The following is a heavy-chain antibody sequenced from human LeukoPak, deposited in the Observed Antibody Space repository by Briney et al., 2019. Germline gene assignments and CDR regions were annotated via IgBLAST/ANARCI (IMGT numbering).Heavy chain of an antibody. CDR2: INHSGST. CDR1: GGSISSGGYS. J-gene: IGHJ4*02. CDR3: ARGFTN. Sequence: SETLSLTCAVSGGSISSGGYSWSWIRQPPGKGLEWIGEINHSGSTNYNPSLKSRVTISVDTSKNQFSLKLSSVTAADTAVYYCARGFTNWGQGTLVTVSS. V-gene: IGHV4-30-2*01.